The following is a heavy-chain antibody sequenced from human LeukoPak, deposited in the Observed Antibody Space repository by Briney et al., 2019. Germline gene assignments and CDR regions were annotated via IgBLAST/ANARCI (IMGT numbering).Heavy chain of an antibody. CDR3: ARTTSFTASGYDY. J-gene: IGHJ4*02. V-gene: IGHV1-8*03. Sequence: ASVTVSCKASVYTFTNYHINWVRQATGQGLEWVGWMNPNNGDSGYAQKFQGRVTITRDTSISTSYMELRSLRSDDTAVYFCARTTSFTASGYDYWGQGTLVTVSS. CDR1: VYTFTNYH. CDR2: MNPNNGDS. D-gene: IGHD6-25*01.